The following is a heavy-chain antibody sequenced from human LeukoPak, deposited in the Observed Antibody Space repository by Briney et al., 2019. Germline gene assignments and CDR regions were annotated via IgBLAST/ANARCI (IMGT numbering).Heavy chain of an antibody. J-gene: IGHJ4*02. CDR2: INPSGGSA. CDR3: AKPAKTDYADY. D-gene: IGHD1-14*01. V-gene: IGHV1-46*01. CDR1: GNTFTTYY. Sequence: WASVKVSCKASGNTFTTYYIHWVRQAPGQGLEWMGIINPSGGSASYAQKLQGRVSMTRDTSTSTVYMELSSLRSEDTAVYYCAKPAKTDYADYWGQGTLVTVSS.